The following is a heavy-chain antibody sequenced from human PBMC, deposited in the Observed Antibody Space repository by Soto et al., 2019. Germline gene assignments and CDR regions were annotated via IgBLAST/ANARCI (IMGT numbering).Heavy chain of an antibody. D-gene: IGHD6-19*01. CDR1: GFTFSSYS. J-gene: IGHJ3*02. Sequence: EVQLVESGGGLVKPGGSLRLSCAASGFTFSSYSMNWVRQAPGRGLEWVSAISSSSSCIYYADSVKGRFTISRHNAKNTLNLTMNSLRAEDTAVYYCARDSGSCWGNAFAIWGQGTMVTVSS. CDR2: ISSSSSCI. V-gene: IGHV3-21*01. CDR3: ARDSGSCWGNAFAI.